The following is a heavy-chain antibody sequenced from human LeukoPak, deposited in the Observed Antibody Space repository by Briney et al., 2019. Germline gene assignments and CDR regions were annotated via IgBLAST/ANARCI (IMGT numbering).Heavy chain of an antibody. Sequence: PGGSLRLSCAASGFTFSSYAMSWVRQAPGKGLEWVSSISASGGSTYYADSVEGRFTISRDNSKTTLSLHMNSLRAEDTAIYYCAKGRSGWYSDFDCWGQGTLVTVSS. J-gene: IGHJ4*02. D-gene: IGHD6-19*01. CDR2: ISASGGST. CDR1: GFTFSSYA. V-gene: IGHV3-23*01. CDR3: AKGRSGWYSDFDC.